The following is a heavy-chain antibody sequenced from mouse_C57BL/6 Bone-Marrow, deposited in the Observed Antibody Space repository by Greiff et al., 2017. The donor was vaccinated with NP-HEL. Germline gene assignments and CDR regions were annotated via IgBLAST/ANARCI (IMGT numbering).Heavy chain of an antibody. CDR3: TDWAFAY. Sequence: QVQLQQPGAELVRPGASVTLSCKASGYTFTDYEMHWVKQTPVHGLEWIGAIDPETGGTAYNQKFKGKAILTADKSSSTAYMELRSLTSEDSAVYYCTDWAFAYWGQGTLVTVSA. CDR1: GYTFTDYE. J-gene: IGHJ3*01. D-gene: IGHD4-1*01. CDR2: IDPETGGT. V-gene: IGHV1-15*01.